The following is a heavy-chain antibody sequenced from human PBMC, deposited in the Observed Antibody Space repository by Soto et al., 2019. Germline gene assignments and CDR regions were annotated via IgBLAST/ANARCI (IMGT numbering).Heavy chain of an antibody. J-gene: IGHJ4*02. V-gene: IGHV2-5*01. Sequence: QITLKESGPTLVKPTQTLTLTCTFSGFSLSTSGVGVGWIRQPPGKALEWLALIYWNDDKRYSPSLKNRLTITKDTSKNQVVLTMTNMDPVDTATYYCAHSGCSGGSCYYLAGLFDYWGQGTLVTVSS. CDR1: GFSLSTSGVG. D-gene: IGHD2-15*01. CDR3: AHSGCSGGSCYYLAGLFDY. CDR2: IYWNDDK.